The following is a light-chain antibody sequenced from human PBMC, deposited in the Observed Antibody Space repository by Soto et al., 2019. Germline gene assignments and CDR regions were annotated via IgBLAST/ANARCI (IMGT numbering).Light chain of an antibody. CDR2: DVF. V-gene: IGLV2-14*03. Sequence: QSVLTQPASVSGSPGQSITISCTGTSSDIGAYNYVSWYQHHPGKAPKLIIYDVFSRPSGVSNCFSGSKSANTASLTISGLQAEDEADYYCSSYTSSNTLAVFGTGTKVTV. CDR3: SSYTSSNTLAV. CDR1: SSDIGAYNY. J-gene: IGLJ1*01.